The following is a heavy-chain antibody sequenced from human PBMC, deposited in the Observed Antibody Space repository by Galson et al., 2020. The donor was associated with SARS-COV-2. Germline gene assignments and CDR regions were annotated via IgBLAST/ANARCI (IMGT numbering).Heavy chain of an antibody. CDR3: ARGADYGDYVFGY. Sequence: GESLKISCAASGFTFSSYAMHWVRQAPGKGLEWVAAISYDGSNKYYADSVKGRFTISRDNSKNTLYLQMNSLRAEDTAVYYCARGADYGDYVFGYWGQGSLVTVSS. D-gene: IGHD4-17*01. J-gene: IGHJ4*02. CDR2: ISYDGSNK. CDR1: GFTFSSYA. V-gene: IGHV3-30*04.